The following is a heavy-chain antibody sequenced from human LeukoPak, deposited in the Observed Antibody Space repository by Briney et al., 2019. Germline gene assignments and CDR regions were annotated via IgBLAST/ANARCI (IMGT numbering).Heavy chain of an antibody. Sequence: GGSLRLSCAASGFTFSSYGMHWVRQAPGKGLEWVAVISYDGSNKYYADSVKGRFTISRDNSKNTLYLQMNSLRAEDTAVYYCAKDSSSSYYYYGMDVWGQGTTVTVSS. J-gene: IGHJ6*02. V-gene: IGHV3-30*18. CDR1: GFTFSSYG. CDR2: ISYDGSNK. CDR3: AKDSSSSYYYYGMDV. D-gene: IGHD6-6*01.